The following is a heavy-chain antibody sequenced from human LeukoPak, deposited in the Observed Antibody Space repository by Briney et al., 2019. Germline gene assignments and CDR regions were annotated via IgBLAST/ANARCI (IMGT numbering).Heavy chain of an antibody. J-gene: IGHJ4*02. Sequence: GGSLRLSCAASGFTFGSYWMSWVRQAPGKGLEWVSVIYSGGSTYHADSVKGRFTISRDDSKNTLFLQMNSLRAEDTAVYYCAREDYYFDSSGTHYFDYWGQGTLVTVSS. V-gene: IGHV3-66*01. CDR3: AREDYYFDSSGTHYFDY. CDR1: GFTFGSYW. D-gene: IGHD3-22*01. CDR2: IYSGGST.